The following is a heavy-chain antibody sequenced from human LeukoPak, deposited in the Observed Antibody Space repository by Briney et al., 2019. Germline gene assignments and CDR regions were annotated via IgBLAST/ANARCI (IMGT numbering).Heavy chain of an antibody. CDR2: ISSSSSTI. CDR3: ATSRGSWPDYFDY. CDR1: GFTFSSFG. D-gene: IGHD6-13*01. V-gene: IGHV3-48*04. Sequence: GGSLRLSCAASGFTFSSFGMNWVRQAPGKGLEWVSYISSSSSTIYYADSVKGRFTISRDNAKNSLYLQMNSLRAEDTAVYYCATSRGSWPDYFDYWGQGTLVTVSS. J-gene: IGHJ4*02.